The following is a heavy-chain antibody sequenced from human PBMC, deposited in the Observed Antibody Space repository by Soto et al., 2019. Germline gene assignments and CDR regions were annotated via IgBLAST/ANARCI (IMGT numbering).Heavy chain of an antibody. V-gene: IGHV1-3*01. CDR2: INAGNGNT. CDR1: GYTFTSYA. CDR3: ARNYDFWSGYYRFDY. J-gene: IGHJ4*02. Sequence: QVQLVQSGAEVKKPGASVKVSCKASGYTFTSYAMHWVRQAPGQRLEWMGRINAGNGNTKYSQKFQGRVTITRDTSASTAYMELSSLRSEDTAVYYCARNYDFWSGYYRFDYWGQGTLVTVSS. D-gene: IGHD3-3*01.